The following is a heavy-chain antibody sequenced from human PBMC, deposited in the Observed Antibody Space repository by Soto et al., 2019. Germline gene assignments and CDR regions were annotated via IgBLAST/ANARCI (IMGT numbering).Heavy chain of an antibody. V-gene: IGHV3-15*01. J-gene: IGHJ4*02. CDR1: GFTFINMW. Sequence: AGGSLRLSCTASGFTFINMWMSWFRQAPGKGLEWVGRIKDKTDGGTTDYTAPVKGRFAISRDDSKSRLYLQMNSLKTDDTAVYYCTTGHYWGQGTLVTVSS. CDR2: IKDKTDGGTT. CDR3: TTGHY.